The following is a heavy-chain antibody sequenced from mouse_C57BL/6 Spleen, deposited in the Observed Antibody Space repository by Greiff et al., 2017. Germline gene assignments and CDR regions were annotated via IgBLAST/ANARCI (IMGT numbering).Heavy chain of an antibody. V-gene: IGHV1-72*01. D-gene: IGHD3-2*02. CDR3: ARWTAQARYYAMDD. Sequence: QVQLQQSGAELVKPGASVKLSCKASGYTFTSYWMHWVKQRPGRGLEWIGRIDPNSGGTKYNEKFKSKATLTVDKPSSTAYMQLSSLTSEDSAVYYCARWTAQARYYAMDDWGQGTSVTVSS. CDR1: GYTFTSYW. CDR2: IDPNSGGT. J-gene: IGHJ4*01.